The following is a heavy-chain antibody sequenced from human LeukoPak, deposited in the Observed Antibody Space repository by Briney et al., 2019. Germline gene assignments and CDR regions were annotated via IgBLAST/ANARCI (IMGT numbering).Heavy chain of an antibody. CDR3: ARDTGYCSGGSCYHNYFDF. CDR1: GGSVSGGSFY. D-gene: IGHD2-15*01. CDR2: IYYTGST. J-gene: IGHJ4*02. Sequence: PSETLSLTCTVSGGSVSGGSFYWSWIRQTPGKGLEWIGYIYYTGSTNYNPSLKSRVTISVDTSKNQFSLKLSSVTAADTAVYYCARDTGYCSGGSCYHNYFDFWGQEALVTVSS. V-gene: IGHV4-61*01.